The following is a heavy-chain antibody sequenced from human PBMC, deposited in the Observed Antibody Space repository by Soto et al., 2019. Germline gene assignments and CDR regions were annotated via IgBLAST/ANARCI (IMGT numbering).Heavy chain of an antibody. J-gene: IGHJ4*02. CDR3: ARGGHIAVVTASFDN. D-gene: IGHD2-21*02. V-gene: IGHV1-46*03. CDR1: GYTFTTYY. Sequence: QVQLVQSGAEVRTPGASVKVSCRPSGYTFTTYYLHWLRQAPGQALEWMGVIHPSGGGTTYAQKFLGRVTVTRATSTTTVFMELSSLRSDDTAVYYCARGGHIAVVTASFDNWGQGTLVTVSS. CDR2: IHPSGGGT.